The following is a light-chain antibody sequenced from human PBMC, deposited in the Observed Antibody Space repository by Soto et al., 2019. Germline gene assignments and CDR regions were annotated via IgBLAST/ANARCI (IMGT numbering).Light chain of an antibody. J-gene: IGKJ5*01. V-gene: IGKV1D-12*01. Sequence: DVQMTQSPSSVSASVGDRVTITCRATQAISRWLAWYQQKPGQAPKFLIYAASNLQSGDPSRFSGSGSGTDFALTISSLQPEDFATYYCQQRNNFPVTFGQGTRLEMK. CDR1: QAISRW. CDR2: AAS. CDR3: QQRNNFPVT.